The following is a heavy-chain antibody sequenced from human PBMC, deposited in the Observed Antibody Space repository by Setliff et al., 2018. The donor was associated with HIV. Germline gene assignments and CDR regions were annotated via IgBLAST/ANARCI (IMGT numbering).Heavy chain of an antibody. Sequence: GGSLRLSCAASGLIFSSYEMNWVRQAPGKGLEWVSYISSSSSTIYYADSVKGRFTISRDNAKNSLYLQMNSLRAEDTAVYYCARDGITIFGVVIDYWGQGTLVTVSS. V-gene: IGHV3-48*01. CDR2: ISSSSSTI. D-gene: IGHD3-3*01. CDR1: GLIFSSYE. CDR3: ARDGITIFGVVIDY. J-gene: IGHJ4*02.